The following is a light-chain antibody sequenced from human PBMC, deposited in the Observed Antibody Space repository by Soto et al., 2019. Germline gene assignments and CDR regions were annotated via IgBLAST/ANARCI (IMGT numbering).Light chain of an antibody. J-gene: IGLJ1*01. V-gene: IGLV2-14*01. CDR2: EVS. Sequence: QSVLTQPASVSGSPGQSITISCTGTSSDLGAYNYVSWYQQLPGKAPKLMIYEVSDRPSGVSSRFSGSKSDNTASLTISGXQTEDEADYYCSSYTSDSXLVFGTGXK. CDR3: SSYTSDSXLV. CDR1: SSDLGAYNY.